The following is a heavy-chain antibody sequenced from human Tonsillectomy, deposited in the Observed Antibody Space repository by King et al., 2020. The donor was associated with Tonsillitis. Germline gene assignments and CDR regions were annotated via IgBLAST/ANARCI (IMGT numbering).Heavy chain of an antibody. CDR3: ARASSFFDY. Sequence: QLQESGPGLVKPSETLSLTCTVSGDSISSYYWSWIRQPPGKGLEWIGYIHYSGSTNYNPSLKSRVTISVDTSKNQFSLRLSDVTAADTAVYYCARASSFFDYRGQGTLVTGSS. J-gene: IGHJ4*02. CDR2: IHYSGST. V-gene: IGHV4-59*01. CDR1: GDSISSYY.